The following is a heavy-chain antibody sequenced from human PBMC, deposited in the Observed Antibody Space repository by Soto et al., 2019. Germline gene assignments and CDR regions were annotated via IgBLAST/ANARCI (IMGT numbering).Heavy chain of an antibody. CDR3: AKDYYSYYDFWSGPSTLGR. D-gene: IGHD3-3*01. CDR1: GFTFSSYA. CDR2: ISGSGGST. Sequence: GGSLRLSCAASGFTFSSYAMSWVRQAPGKGLEWVSAISGSGGSTYYADSVKGRFTISRDNSKNTLYLQMNSLRAEDTAVYYCAKDYYSYYDFWSGPSTLGRWGQGTLVTVSS. V-gene: IGHV3-23*01. J-gene: IGHJ4*02.